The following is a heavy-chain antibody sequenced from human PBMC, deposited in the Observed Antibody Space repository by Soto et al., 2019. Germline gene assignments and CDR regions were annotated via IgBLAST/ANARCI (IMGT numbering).Heavy chain of an antibody. V-gene: IGHV3-23*01. CDR1: GFTFSSYA. Sequence: EVQLLESGGGLVQPGGSLRLSCAASGFTFSSYAMSWVRQAPGKGLEWVSAISGSGGSTYYADSVKGRFTISRDNSKNTLYLQMNSLRAEDTAVYYCAKLPWIYDFWSGYPLYYWGQGTLVTVSS. CDR2: ISGSGGST. D-gene: IGHD3-3*01. J-gene: IGHJ4*02. CDR3: AKLPWIYDFWSGYPLYY.